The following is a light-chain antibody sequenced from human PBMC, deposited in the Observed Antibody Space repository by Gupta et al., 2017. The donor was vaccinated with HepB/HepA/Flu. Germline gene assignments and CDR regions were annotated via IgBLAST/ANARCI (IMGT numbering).Light chain of an antibody. CDR3: QQYGNSPPYT. CDR2: GAS. CDR1: QSVSSNY. V-gene: IGKV3-20*01. Sequence: ELVLTQSPGTLYLSPGERATLSCRASQSVSSNYLAWYQHKTGQAPRLLIYGASSRATGIPDRFSGSGSGTDFTLTISRLEPEDFAVYYGQQYGNSPPYTFGQGTKLEIK. J-gene: IGKJ2*01.